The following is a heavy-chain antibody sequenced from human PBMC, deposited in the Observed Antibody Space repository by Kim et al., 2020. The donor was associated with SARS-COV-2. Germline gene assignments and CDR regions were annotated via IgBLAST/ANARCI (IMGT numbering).Heavy chain of an antibody. D-gene: IGHD1-26*01. CDR3: AKDREVGATEAFDI. J-gene: IGHJ3*02. Sequence: ADSVKGRFTISRDNSKNTLYLQMNSLRAEDTAVYYCAKDREVGATEAFDIWGQGTMVTVSS. V-gene: IGHV3-23*01.